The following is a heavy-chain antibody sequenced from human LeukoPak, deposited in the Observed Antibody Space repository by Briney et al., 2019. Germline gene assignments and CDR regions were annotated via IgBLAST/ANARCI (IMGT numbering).Heavy chain of an antibody. Sequence: SETLSLTCAVSGGSFSGYYWTWIRQPPGKGLEWIGEINHSGGANYNPSLKSRVTISLDTSKNQFSLKLSSVTAADTALYYCARGARYTVTRYFDLWGRGTLVTVSS. CDR3: ARGARYTVTRYFDL. V-gene: IGHV4-34*01. CDR2: INHSGGA. CDR1: GGSFSGYY. J-gene: IGHJ2*01. D-gene: IGHD4-17*01.